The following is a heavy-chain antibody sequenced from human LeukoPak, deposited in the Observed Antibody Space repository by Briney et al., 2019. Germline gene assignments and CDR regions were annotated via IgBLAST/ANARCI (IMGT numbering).Heavy chain of an antibody. CDR3: ARDAGVGISNWFDP. CDR1: GFTFSRYP. Sequence: GGSLRLSCAASGFTFSRYPIHWVRQAPGKGLEWVAVISYDGSNKYYADSVKGRFTISRDNSKNTLYLQMNSLSAEDTAVYYCARDAGVGISNWFDPWGQGTLVTVSS. D-gene: IGHD1-26*01. CDR2: ISYDGSNK. V-gene: IGHV3-30-3*01. J-gene: IGHJ5*02.